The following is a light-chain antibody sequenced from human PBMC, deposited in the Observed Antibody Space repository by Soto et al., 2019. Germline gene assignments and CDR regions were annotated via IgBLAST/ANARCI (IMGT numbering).Light chain of an antibody. CDR1: SSDVGGYNY. Sequence: QPVLTQPASVSGSPGQSITISCTGTSSDVGGYNYVSWYQQHPGKAPKLMIYDVSNRPSGVSNRFSGSKSGNTASLTISGLQAEDEADYYCSSYTSSSTQIFVTGTKLTVL. J-gene: IGLJ1*01. CDR3: SSYTSSSTQI. CDR2: DVS. V-gene: IGLV2-14*01.